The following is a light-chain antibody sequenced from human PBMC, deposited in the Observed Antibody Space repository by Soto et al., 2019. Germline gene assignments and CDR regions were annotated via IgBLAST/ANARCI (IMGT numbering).Light chain of an antibody. CDR3: QQYNSYWT. Sequence: EILMTQSPATLSVSPGERATLSSRASQSVDSNLAWYQQKPGQAPRLLIYGASTRATGISARLSGSGSGTEFTLTISSLQPDDFATYYCQQYNSYWTFGQGTKVDIK. J-gene: IGKJ1*01. V-gene: IGKV3-15*01. CDR1: QSVDSN. CDR2: GAS.